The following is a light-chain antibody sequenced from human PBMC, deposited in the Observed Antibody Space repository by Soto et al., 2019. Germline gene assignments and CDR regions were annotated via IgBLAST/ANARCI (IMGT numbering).Light chain of an antibody. Sequence: EIVLTQSPATLSLSPGERATLSCRASQSVSRYLAWFQQKPGQAPRLLIYDASTRATGKPARFSGSGSATDFTLTISSLEAEDFAFYYCQQRSNWPTFGQGTKVEIK. J-gene: IGKJ1*01. CDR1: QSVSRY. CDR2: DAS. V-gene: IGKV3-11*01. CDR3: QQRSNWPT.